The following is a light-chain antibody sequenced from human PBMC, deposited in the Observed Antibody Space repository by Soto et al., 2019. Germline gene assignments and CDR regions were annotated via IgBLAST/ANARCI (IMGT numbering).Light chain of an antibody. CDR3: SSYTSSNTWV. CDR2: EVN. V-gene: IGLV2-18*02. CDR1: SSDVGSYNR. Sequence: QSALTQPPSVSGSPGQSVTISCTGTSSDVGSYNRVSWYQQPPGTAPKLMIYEVNNRPSGVPDRFSGSKSGNTASLTISGLQAEDEADYYCSSYTSSNTWVFGGGNQLTVL. J-gene: IGLJ3*02.